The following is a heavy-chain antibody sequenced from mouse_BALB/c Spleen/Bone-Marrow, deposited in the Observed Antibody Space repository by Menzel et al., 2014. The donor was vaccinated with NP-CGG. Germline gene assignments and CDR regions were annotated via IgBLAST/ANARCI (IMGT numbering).Heavy chain of an antibody. J-gene: IGHJ2*01. CDR2: IDPANGNT. CDR3: ARYRLGTHFGY. V-gene: IGHV14-3*02. D-gene: IGHD2-14*01. Sequence: EVMLVESGAELVKPGASVKLSCTASGFNIKDTYMHWVKQRPEQGLEWIGRIDPANGNTKYDPKFQGKATITADTSSNTAYLQLSSLTSEDTAVYYCARYRLGTHFGYWGQGTTLTVSS. CDR1: GFNIKDTY.